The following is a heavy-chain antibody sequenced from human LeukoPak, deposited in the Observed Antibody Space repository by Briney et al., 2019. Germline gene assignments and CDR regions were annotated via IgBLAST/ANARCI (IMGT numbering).Heavy chain of an antibody. CDR3: ALHVDIVATIKTFDP. CDR2: ISGSGGST. V-gene: IGHV3-23*01. D-gene: IGHD5-12*01. Sequence: GGTLRLSCAASGFTFSSYGLTWVRQAPGKGLEWVSNISGSGGSTYYADSVKGRFTISRDNSKNTLYLQMNSLRAEDTAVYYCALHVDIVATIKTFDPWGQGTLVTVSS. CDR1: GFTFSSYG. J-gene: IGHJ5*02.